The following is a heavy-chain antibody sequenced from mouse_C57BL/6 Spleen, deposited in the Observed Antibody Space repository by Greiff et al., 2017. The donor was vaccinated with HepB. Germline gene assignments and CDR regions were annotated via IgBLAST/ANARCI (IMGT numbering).Heavy chain of an antibody. J-gene: IGHJ3*01. CDR2: IYPGDGDT. CDR1: GYAFSSYW. V-gene: IGHV1-80*01. D-gene: IGHD1-1*01. Sequence: QVQLQQSGAELVKPGASVKISCKASGYAFSSYWMNWVKQRPGKGLEWIGQIYPGDGDTNYNGKFKGQATLTADKSSSTAYMQLSSLTSEDSAVYFCARRELLRSFAYWGQGTLVTVSA. CDR3: ARRELLRSFAY.